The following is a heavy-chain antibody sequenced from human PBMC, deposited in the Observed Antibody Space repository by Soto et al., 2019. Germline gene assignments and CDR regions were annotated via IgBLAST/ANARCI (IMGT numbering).Heavy chain of an antibody. Sequence: GASVKVSCKASGYTFTSYAMHWVRQAPGQRLEWMGWINAGNGNTKYSQKFQGRVTITRDTSASTAYMELSSLRSEDTAVYYCARESVTTEGWFDPWGQGTLVTVSS. CDR2: INAGNGNT. V-gene: IGHV1-3*01. D-gene: IGHD4-4*01. CDR1: GYTFTSYA. CDR3: ARESVTTEGWFDP. J-gene: IGHJ5*02.